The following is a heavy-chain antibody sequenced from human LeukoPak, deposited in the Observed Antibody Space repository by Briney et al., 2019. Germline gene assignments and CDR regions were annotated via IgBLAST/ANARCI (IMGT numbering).Heavy chain of an antibody. Sequence: ASVTVSCKASVYTFTGYYMHWVRQAPGQGLEWMGWINPNSGGTNYAQKFQGRVTMTRDTSISAVYMELSRLRSDDTAVYYCARDGTGVYNLVQYWGQGTLVTVSS. V-gene: IGHV1-2*02. D-gene: IGHD5-24*01. CDR2: INPNSGGT. CDR1: VYTFTGYY. CDR3: ARDGTGVYNLVQY. J-gene: IGHJ4*02.